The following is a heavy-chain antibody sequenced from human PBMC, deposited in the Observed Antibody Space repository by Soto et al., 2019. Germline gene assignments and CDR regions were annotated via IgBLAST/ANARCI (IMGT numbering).Heavy chain of an antibody. D-gene: IGHD6-19*01. J-gene: IGHJ4*02. CDR2: ISYTGST. CDR3: ARQGQWPPGLDY. CDR1: GGSISSSY. Sequence: QVQLQESGPGLVKPSETLSLTCTVSGGSISSSYWSWIRQPPGKGLEWIGYISYTGSTNYNPSLKSRVSISVDTSRNQFSLKLNSVTAADTAVYYCARQGQWPPGLDYWGQGTLVTVFS. V-gene: IGHV4-59*01.